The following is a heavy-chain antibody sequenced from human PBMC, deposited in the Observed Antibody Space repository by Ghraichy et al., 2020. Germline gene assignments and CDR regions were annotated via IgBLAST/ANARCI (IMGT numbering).Heavy chain of an antibody. V-gene: IGHV3-33*01. CDR3: ARDEYGGYYFDY. D-gene: IGHD4-23*01. Sequence: GESLNISCAASGFTFSSHDMHWVRQAPGKGLEWVAVIWNDGGKEYYADSVKGRFTVSRDNSKNTLYLQMNSLRAEDTAVYYCARDEYGGYYFDYWGQGTLVTVSS. J-gene: IGHJ4*02. CDR2: IWNDGGKE. CDR1: GFTFSSHD.